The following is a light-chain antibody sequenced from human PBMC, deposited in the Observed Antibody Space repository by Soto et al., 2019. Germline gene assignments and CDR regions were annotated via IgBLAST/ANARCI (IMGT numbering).Light chain of an antibody. J-gene: IGKJ1*01. CDR1: QSLLHSDGYNY. CDR2: LGS. Sequence: DIVMTQSPLSLSVTPGEPASISCRSSQSLLHSDGYNYLDWYLQKPGQSPQLLIYLGSNRASGVPDRFSGSGSGADFTLKISRVEAEDVGVYCCMQALQTPWTFGQGTKVDIK. V-gene: IGKV2-28*01. CDR3: MQALQTPWT.